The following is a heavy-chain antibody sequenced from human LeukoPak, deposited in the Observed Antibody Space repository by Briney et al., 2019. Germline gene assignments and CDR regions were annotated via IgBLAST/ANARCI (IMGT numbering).Heavy chain of an antibody. CDR3: ARGPFIVVVPAAISD. CDR2: IYYSGST. Sequence: SETLSLTCTASGGSISGGGYYWSWIRQHPGKGLEWIGYIYYSGSTYYNPSLKSRVTISVDTSKNQFSLKLSSVTAADTAVYYCARGPFIVVVPAAISDWGQGTLVTVSS. D-gene: IGHD2-2*02. CDR1: GGSISGGGYY. V-gene: IGHV4-31*03. J-gene: IGHJ4*02.